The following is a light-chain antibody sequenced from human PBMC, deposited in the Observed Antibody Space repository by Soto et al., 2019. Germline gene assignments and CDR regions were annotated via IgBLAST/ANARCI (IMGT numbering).Light chain of an antibody. Sequence: QSVLTQPASMSGSPGQSITISCTGASSDVGSYKLVAWYQQHPGKAPKLMIYEGTKRPSGVSNRFSGSKSGNTASLTISGLQAEDEADYYCCSYAASDLVFGGGTQLTVL. CDR3: CSYAASDLV. V-gene: IGLV2-23*01. CDR2: EGT. CDR1: SSDVGSYKL. J-gene: IGLJ2*01.